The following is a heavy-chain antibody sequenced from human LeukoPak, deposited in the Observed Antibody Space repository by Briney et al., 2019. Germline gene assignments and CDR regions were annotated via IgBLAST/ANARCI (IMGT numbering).Heavy chain of an antibody. J-gene: IGHJ4*02. Sequence: SEALSLTCTVSGGSISSSSYYWGWIRQPPGKGLEWIGSIYYSGSTNYNPSLKSRVAISVDTSKNQFSLKLSSVTAADTAVYYCARAHPHFDYWGQGTLVTVSS. CDR1: GGSISSSSYY. V-gene: IGHV4-39*07. CDR3: ARAHPHFDY. CDR2: IYYSGST.